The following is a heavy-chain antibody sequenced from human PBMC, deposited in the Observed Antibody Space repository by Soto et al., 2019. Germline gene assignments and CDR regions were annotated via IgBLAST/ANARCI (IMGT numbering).Heavy chain of an antibody. CDR2: ISAYNGNT. CDR1: GYTFTSYG. J-gene: IGHJ6*02. V-gene: IGHV1-18*01. CDR3: AREVLVAVAGTAYYYYGMDV. Sequence: ASVKVSCKASGYTFTSYGISWVRQAPGQGLEWMGWISAYNGNTNYAQKLQGRVTMTTDTSTSTAYMELRSLRSDDTAVYYCAREVLVAVAGTAYYYYGMDVWGQGTTVTVSS. D-gene: IGHD6-19*01.